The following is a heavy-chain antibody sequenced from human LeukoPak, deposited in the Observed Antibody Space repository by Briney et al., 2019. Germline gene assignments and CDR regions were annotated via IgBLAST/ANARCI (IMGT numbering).Heavy chain of an antibody. J-gene: IGHJ4*02. Sequence: PGASLRLSCAASGFTFSSYAMSWVRQAPGKGLEWVSAISGSGGSTYYADSVKGRFTISRDNSKNTLYLQMNSLRAEDTAVYYCAKDRGLDCSSTCCYSSGLLDYWGQGTLVTVSS. D-gene: IGHD2-2*02. CDR1: GFTFSSYA. CDR2: ISGSGGST. CDR3: AKDRGLDCSSTCCYSSGLLDY. V-gene: IGHV3-23*01.